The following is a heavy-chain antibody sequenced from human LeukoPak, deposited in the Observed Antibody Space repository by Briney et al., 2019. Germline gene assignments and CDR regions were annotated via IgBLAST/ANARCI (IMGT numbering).Heavy chain of an antibody. Sequence: PGGSLRLSCAASGFTVSSNYMSWVRQAPGKGLEWVSVIYSGGSTYYADSVKGRFTISRDNSKNMLYLQMNSLRAEDTAVYYCARRLWFGDSADYWGQGTLVTVSS. CDR3: ARRLWFGDSADY. D-gene: IGHD3-10*01. J-gene: IGHJ4*02. CDR1: GFTVSSNY. V-gene: IGHV3-53*01. CDR2: IYSGGST.